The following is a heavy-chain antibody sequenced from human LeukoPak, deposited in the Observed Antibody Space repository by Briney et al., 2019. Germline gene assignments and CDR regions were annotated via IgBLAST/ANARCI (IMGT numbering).Heavy chain of an antibody. J-gene: IGHJ5*02. CDR1: GFTFSSYA. CDR3: ALDRTLVPT. CDR2: ISGSGGST. V-gene: IGHV3-23*01. Sequence: GGSLRLPCAASGFTFSSYAMSWVRQAPGKGLEWVAAISGSGGSTYYADSVKGRFTISRDTSENTLYLQMNSLRAEDTAVYYCALDRTLVPTWGQGTLVTVSS.